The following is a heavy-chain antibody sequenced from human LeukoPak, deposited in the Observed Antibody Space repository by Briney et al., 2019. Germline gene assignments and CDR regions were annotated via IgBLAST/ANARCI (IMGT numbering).Heavy chain of an antibody. CDR1: GFTFSSYA. CDR3: AKLKWLFRYFDY. CDR2: ISGSGGST. D-gene: IGHD3-22*01. Sequence: GGSLRLSCAASGFTFSSYAMSWVRQAPGKGLEWVSAISGSGGSTYYADSVKGRFTISGDNSKNTLYLQMNSLRAEDTAVYYCAKLKWLFRYFDYWGQGTLVTVSS. V-gene: IGHV3-23*01. J-gene: IGHJ4*02.